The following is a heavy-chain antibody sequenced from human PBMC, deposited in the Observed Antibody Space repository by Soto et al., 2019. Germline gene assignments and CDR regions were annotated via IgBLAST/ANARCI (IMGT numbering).Heavy chain of an antibody. CDR2: ISSSGGIK. J-gene: IGHJ4*02. CDR3: ARDYYAEKYFDY. D-gene: IGHD3-22*01. V-gene: IGHV3-11*01. CDR1: GFTFSDYY. Sequence: SLRLSCAASGFTFSDYYMSWIRQAPGKGLEWVSYISSSGGIKYYADSVKGRFTISRDNAKSSLYLQMNSLRAEDTAVYYCARDYYAEKYFDYWGQGTLVTVSS.